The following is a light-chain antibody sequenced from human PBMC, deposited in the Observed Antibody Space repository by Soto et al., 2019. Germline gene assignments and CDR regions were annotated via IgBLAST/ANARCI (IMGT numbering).Light chain of an antibody. V-gene: IGLV1-51*01. J-gene: IGLJ2*01. CDR1: SSNIGNNY. CDR3: GTWDSTLSVGV. CDR2: DNN. Sequence: QSVLTQPPSVSAAPGQKVTISCSGYSSNIGNNYVSWYQQLPGTAPKLLIYDNNKRSSGIPARFSGSKSGTSATLGITGLQTGDEADYYCGTWDSTLSVGVFGGGTKLTVL.